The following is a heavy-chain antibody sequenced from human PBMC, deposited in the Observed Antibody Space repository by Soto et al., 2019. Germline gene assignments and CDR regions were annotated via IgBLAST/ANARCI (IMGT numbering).Heavy chain of an antibody. D-gene: IGHD5-12*01. Sequence: SETLSLTCTVSGGSFSSSYWSWLRQPAGKGLEWIGRIYSSGSMNYNPSLKSRVAMSIDTSKKQFSLRVNSVTAADTAIYYCARESRGYSGYDSRDEKFYVGCFDYWGQGTLVIVSS. CDR2: IYSSGSM. CDR3: ARESRGYSGYDSRDEKFYVGCFDY. V-gene: IGHV4-4*07. CDR1: GGSFSSSY. J-gene: IGHJ4*02.